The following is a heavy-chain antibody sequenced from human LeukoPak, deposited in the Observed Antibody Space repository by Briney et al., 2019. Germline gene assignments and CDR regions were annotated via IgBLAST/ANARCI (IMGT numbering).Heavy chain of an antibody. CDR3: TREGYGSSGYYLDY. V-gene: IGHV4-30-2*01. CDR1: GGSISSGGYS. CDR2: IHSSGTT. D-gene: IGHD3-22*01. J-gene: IGHJ4*02. Sequence: SQTLSLTCAVSGGSISSGGYSWSWFRQPPGKGLEWIGYIHSSGTTEYNPSLESRITTSVDTSKNQVSLKLSSVTVADTAFYYCTREGYGSSGYYLDYWGQGTLVTVSS.